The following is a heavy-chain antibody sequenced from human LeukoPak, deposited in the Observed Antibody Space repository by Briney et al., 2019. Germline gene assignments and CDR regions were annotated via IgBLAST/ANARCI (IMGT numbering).Heavy chain of an antibody. CDR2: ISYDGSNK. CDR3: AKQGRGIWQQLVPGYFDY. D-gene: IGHD6-13*01. V-gene: IGHV3-30-3*02. Sequence: GGSLRLSCAASGFTFSSYAMHWVRQAPGKGLEWVAVISYDGSNKYYADSVKGRFTISRDNSKNTLYLQMNSLRAEDTAVYYCAKQGRGIWQQLVPGYFDYWGQGTLVTVSS. J-gene: IGHJ4*02. CDR1: GFTFSSYA.